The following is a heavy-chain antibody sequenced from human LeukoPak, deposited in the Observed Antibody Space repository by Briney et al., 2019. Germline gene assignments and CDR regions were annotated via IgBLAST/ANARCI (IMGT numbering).Heavy chain of an antibody. V-gene: IGHV4-39*07. J-gene: IGHJ4*02. CDR3: ARDGHTMVRGVITNGGFDY. D-gene: IGHD3-10*01. CDR2: IYYSGST. Sequence: SETLSLTCTVSGGSISSSSYYWGWIRQPPGKGLEWIGSIYYSGSTYYNPSLKSRVTISVDTSKNQFSLKLSSVTAADTAVYYCARDGHTMVRGVITNGGFDYWGQGTLVTVSS. CDR1: GGSISSSSYY.